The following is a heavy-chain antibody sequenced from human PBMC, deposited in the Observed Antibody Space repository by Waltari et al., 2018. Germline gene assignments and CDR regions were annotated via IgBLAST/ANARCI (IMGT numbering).Heavy chain of an antibody. CDR1: GGTFSSYA. CDR2: IIPLFGTA. J-gene: IGHJ6*02. CDR3: AVLKGLMTLAGMDV. D-gene: IGHD2-8*01. Sequence: QVQLVQSGAEVKKPGSSVKVSCKASGGTFSSYAISWVRQAPGQGLEWMGGIIPLFGTAKYAQKFQGRVTISADESTSTAYMELSSLRSEDTAVYYCAVLKGLMTLAGMDVWGQGTTVTVSS. V-gene: IGHV1-69*12.